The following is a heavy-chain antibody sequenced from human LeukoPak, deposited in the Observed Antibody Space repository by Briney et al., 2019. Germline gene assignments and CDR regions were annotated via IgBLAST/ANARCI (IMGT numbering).Heavy chain of an antibody. CDR2: IYYSGST. CDR1: GGSISSYN. D-gene: IGHD6-13*01. V-gene: IGHV4-59*08. Sequence: PSETLSITCTDSGGSISSYNWSWLRQPPGKGLEWIGYIYYSGSTNYNPSLKSRVTISVDTSKNQFSLKLSSVTAADTAVYYCARLKAAAGTRYYYYGMDVWGQGTTVTVSS. J-gene: IGHJ6*02. CDR3: ARLKAAAGTRYYYYGMDV.